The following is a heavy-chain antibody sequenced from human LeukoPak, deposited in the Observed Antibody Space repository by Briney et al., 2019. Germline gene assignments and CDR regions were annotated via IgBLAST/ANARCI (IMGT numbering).Heavy chain of an antibody. Sequence: GSLRLSCAASGFTFSNYGMHWVRQAPGKGLEWVAVIWDDGSNEYYADSVKGRFTIFRDNRRNTLYLQMNSLRAEDTAVYSCARDHSGTQDYWGQGTLVTVSS. V-gene: IGHV3-33*01. J-gene: IGHJ4*02. D-gene: IGHD1-1*01. CDR3: ARDHSGTQDY. CDR2: IWDDGSNE. CDR1: GFTFSNYG.